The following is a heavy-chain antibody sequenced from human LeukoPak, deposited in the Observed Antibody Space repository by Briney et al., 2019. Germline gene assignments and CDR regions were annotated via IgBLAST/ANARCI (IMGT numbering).Heavy chain of an antibody. Sequence: GGSLRLSCTTSGFTFGDYAMSWFRQAPGKGLEWVGFIRSKDYGGTIEYAASVKGRFTISKDDSKSIAYLQMSSLKIEDTAVYYCTREVGSYLASDYYYYMDVWGKGTTVTISS. CDR1: GFTFGDYA. CDR2: IRSKDYGGTI. J-gene: IGHJ6*03. D-gene: IGHD1-26*01. V-gene: IGHV3-49*03. CDR3: TREVGSYLASDYYYYMDV.